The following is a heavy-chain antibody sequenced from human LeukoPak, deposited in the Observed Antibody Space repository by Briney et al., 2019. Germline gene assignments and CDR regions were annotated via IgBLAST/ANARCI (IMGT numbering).Heavy chain of an antibody. D-gene: IGHD2-2*01. CDR1: GYTFTGYY. V-gene: IGHV1-2*02. J-gene: IGHJ4*02. CDR3: ASSIVYCSSTSCYFN. CDR2: INPNSGGT. Sequence: ASVKVSCKASGYTFTGYYMHWVRQAPGQGLEWMGWINPNSGGTNYAQKFQGRVTMTRDTSISTAYMELSRLRSDDTAVYYCASSIVYCSSTSCYFNWGQGTLVTVSS.